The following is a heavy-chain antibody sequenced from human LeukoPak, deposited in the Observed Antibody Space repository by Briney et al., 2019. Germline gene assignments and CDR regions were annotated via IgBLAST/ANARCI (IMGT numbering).Heavy chain of an antibody. Sequence: GGSLRLSCAASGFTFSSYSMIWVRQAPGKGLEWVSSISSSSSSIYYADSVKGRFTISRDNAKNSLYLQMNSLRAEDTAVYYRARASKYYYDSSGYPLDYWGQGTLVTVSS. D-gene: IGHD3-22*01. CDR1: GFTFSSYS. CDR2: ISSSSSSI. V-gene: IGHV3-21*01. J-gene: IGHJ4*02. CDR3: ARASKYYYDSSGYPLDY.